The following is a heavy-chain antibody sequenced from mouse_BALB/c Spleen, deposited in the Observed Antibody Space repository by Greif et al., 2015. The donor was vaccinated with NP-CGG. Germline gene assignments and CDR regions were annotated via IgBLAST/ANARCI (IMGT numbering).Heavy chain of an antibody. D-gene: IGHD2-2*01. Sequence: QVQLQQSGAELAKPGASVKMSCKASGYTFTSYWMHWVKQRPGQGLEWIGYINPSTGYTEYNQKFKDKATLTADKSSSTAYMQLSSPTSEDSAVYYCARREVTTAYWGQGTLVTVSA. CDR1: GYTFTSYW. V-gene: IGHV1-7*01. CDR2: INPSTGYT. J-gene: IGHJ3*01. CDR3: ARREVTTAY.